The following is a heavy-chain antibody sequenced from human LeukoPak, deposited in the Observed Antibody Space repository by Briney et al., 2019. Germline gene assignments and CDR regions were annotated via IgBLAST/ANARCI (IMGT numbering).Heavy chain of an antibody. V-gene: IGHV3-21*01. CDR1: GFTFSSYS. D-gene: IGHD6-19*01. J-gene: IGHJ5*02. Sequence: GGSLRLSCAASGFTFSSYSMSWVRQAPGKGLEWVSSITSSSSYIYYADSVKGRFTISRDNAKNSLYLQMNSLRAEDTAVYYCAREMLAAVAAQSWGQGTLVTVSS. CDR3: AREMLAAVAAQS. CDR2: ITSSSSYI.